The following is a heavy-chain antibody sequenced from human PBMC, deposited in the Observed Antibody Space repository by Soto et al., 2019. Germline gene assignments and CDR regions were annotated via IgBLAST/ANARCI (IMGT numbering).Heavy chain of an antibody. CDR2: IYTSGST. Sequence: PSETLSLTCTVSGGPISSYYWSWIRQPAGKGLEWIGRIYTSGSTNYNPSLKSRVTMSVDTSKNQFSLKLSSVTAADTAVYYCARERKYSSGSGPSRWFDPWGQGTLVTVSS. CDR3: ARERKYSSGSGPSRWFDP. D-gene: IGHD6-19*01. CDR1: GGPISSYY. J-gene: IGHJ5*02. V-gene: IGHV4-4*07.